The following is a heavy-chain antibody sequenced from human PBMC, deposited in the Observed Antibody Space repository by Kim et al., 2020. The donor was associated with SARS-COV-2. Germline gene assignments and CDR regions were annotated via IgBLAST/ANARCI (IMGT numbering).Heavy chain of an antibody. CDR1: GGSISSYY. Sequence: SETLSLTCTVSGGSISSYYWSWIRQPPGKGLEWIGYIYYSGSTNYNPSLKSRVTTSVDTSKNQFSLKLSSVTAADTAVYYCARRALGYCSGGSCYSGFDPWGQGTLVTVSS. D-gene: IGHD2-15*01. J-gene: IGHJ5*02. CDR3: ARRALGYCSGGSCYSGFDP. V-gene: IGHV4-59*08. CDR2: IYYSGST.